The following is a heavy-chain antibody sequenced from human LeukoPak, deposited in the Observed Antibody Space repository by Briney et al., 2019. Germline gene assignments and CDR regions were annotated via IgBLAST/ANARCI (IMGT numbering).Heavy chain of an antibody. Sequence: GGSLRLSCAASGFTFSSYGMHWVRQAPGKGLEWVAFIRYDGSNKYYADSVKGRFTISRDNSKNTLYLQMNSLRAEDTAVYYCARGIVLMVYAMDDYWGQGTLVTVSS. D-gene: IGHD2-8*01. V-gene: IGHV3-30*02. J-gene: IGHJ4*02. CDR2: IRYDGSNK. CDR1: GFTFSSYG. CDR3: ARGIVLMVYAMDDY.